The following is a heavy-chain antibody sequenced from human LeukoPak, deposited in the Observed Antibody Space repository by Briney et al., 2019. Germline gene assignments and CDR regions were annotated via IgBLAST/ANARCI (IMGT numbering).Heavy chain of an antibody. D-gene: IGHD3-16*01. V-gene: IGHV3-7*02. J-gene: IGHJ4*02. CDR1: GFTVSSNY. Sequence: GGSLRLSCAASGFTVSSNYMSWVRQAPGKGLEWVANIKRDGSEKYYVDSVKGRFTISRDTAKNTLYLQMNSLRAEDAAVCYCAAGESDSWGQGTLVTVSS. CDR3: AAGESDS. CDR2: IKRDGSEK.